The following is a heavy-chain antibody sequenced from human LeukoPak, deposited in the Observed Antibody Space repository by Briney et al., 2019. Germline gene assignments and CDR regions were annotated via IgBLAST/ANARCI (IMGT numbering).Heavy chain of an antibody. CDR2: IKTKNFGGTT. V-gene: IGHV3-49*03. J-gene: IGHJ4*02. CDR1: GFTFGDHG. CDR3: SRGVIVGAAYFDY. Sequence: GGSLRLSCTTSGFTFGDHGVSWFRQAPGKGPEWISFIKTKNFGGTTEYAASVKGRFTISRDDSTGIAYLQMDSLKPDDTAVYYCSRGVIVGAAYFDYWGQGTLVTVSS. D-gene: IGHD1-26*01.